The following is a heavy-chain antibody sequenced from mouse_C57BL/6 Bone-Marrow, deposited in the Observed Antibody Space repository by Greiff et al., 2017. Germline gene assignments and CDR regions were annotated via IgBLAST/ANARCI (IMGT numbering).Heavy chain of an antibody. Sequence: QVQLQQPGAELVKPGASVKLSCKASGYTFTSYWMQWVKQRPGQGLEWIGEIDPSDSYTNSNQKFKGKATLTVDTSSSTAYLQLSSLTSEDSAVYYCARSGGYYAWFAYWGQGPLVTVAA. V-gene: IGHV1-50*01. J-gene: IGHJ3*01. CDR3: ARSGGYYAWFAY. CDR1: GYTFTSYW. D-gene: IGHD2-3*01. CDR2: IDPSDSYT.